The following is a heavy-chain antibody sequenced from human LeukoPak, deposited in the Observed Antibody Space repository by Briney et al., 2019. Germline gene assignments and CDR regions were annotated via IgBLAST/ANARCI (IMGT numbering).Heavy chain of an antibody. CDR1: GFSFDNLG. J-gene: IGHJ6*03. V-gene: IGHV3-20*04. D-gene: IGHD6-6*01. Sequence: GGSLRLSCAASGFSFDNLGMAWVRQVPGKGLEWVAGINWNGASTGYADSVRGRFTISRDNAKNSLYLQMNSLRAEDTALYYCARAVCPTIKFCDSSYFMDVWGKGTTVNVS. CDR2: INWNGAST. CDR3: ARAVCPTIKFCDSSYFMDV.